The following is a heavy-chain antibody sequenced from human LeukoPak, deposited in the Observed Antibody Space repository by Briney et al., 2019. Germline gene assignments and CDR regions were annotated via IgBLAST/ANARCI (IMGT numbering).Heavy chain of an antibody. Sequence: ASVKVSCKASGYNFTDYYIHWVRQAPGQGLEWMGWISPDSGGTNYAQKFQGRVTMTRDTSISTAYMEVSRLTSDDTAVYYCARSPHILTGENFDYWGQGTLLTVSS. CDR1: GYNFTDYY. J-gene: IGHJ4*02. CDR2: ISPDSGGT. V-gene: IGHV1-2*02. CDR3: ARSPHILTGENFDY. D-gene: IGHD3-9*01.